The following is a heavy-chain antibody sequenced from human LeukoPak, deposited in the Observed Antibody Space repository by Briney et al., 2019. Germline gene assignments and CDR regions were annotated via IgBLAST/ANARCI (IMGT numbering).Heavy chain of an antibody. V-gene: IGHV3-15*01. Sequence: PGGSLRLSCAASGFTLSNAWMSWVRQAPGKGLEWVGRIKSKTDGGTTDYAAPVKGRFTISRDDSKNTLYLQMNSLKTEDTAVYYCTTDRDSPTPSPFDYWGQGTLVTVSS. CDR3: TTDRDSPTPSPFDY. CDR1: GFTLSNAW. D-gene: IGHD3/OR15-3a*01. J-gene: IGHJ4*02. CDR2: IKSKTDGGTT.